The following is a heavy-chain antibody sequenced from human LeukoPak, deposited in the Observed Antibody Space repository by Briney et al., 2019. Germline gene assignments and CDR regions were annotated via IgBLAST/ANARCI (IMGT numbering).Heavy chain of an antibody. D-gene: IGHD4-17*01. CDR3: ASHYGDYSFFDY. CDR2: IKQDGSEK. CDR1: GFTFSSYW. J-gene: IGHJ4*02. V-gene: IGHV3-7*02. Sequence: GGSLRLSCAASGFTFSSYWMSWVRQAPGKGLEWVADIKQDGSEKYYVDSVKGRFTISRDNAKNSLYLQMNSLRAEDTAVYYCASHYGDYSFFDYWGQGTLVTVSS.